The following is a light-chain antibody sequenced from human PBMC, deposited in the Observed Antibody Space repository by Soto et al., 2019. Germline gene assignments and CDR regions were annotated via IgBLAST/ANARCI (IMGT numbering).Light chain of an antibody. V-gene: IGLV2-23*01. CDR2: EDN. CDR3: CSYAGGTMYV. Sequence: QSALTQPASVSGSPGQSITISCTGTSSDVGGYDRVSWYQQHPERAPKLLIYEDNKRPSGISNRFSGSKSGNTASLTISGLQAEDEADYYCCSYAGGTMYVFGGGTKLTVL. CDR1: SSDVGGYDR. J-gene: IGLJ1*01.